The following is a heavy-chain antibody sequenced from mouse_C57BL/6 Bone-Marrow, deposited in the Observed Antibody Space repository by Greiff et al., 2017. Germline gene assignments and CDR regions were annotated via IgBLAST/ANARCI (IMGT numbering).Heavy chain of an antibody. J-gene: IGHJ2*01. Sequence: EVQLQQSGAELVRPGASVKLSCTASGFNIKDDYMHWVKQRPEQGLEWIGWIDPENGDTEYASKFQGKATITADTASNTAYLQLSSLTSDDTAVYYCTVYYSNSHCDYWGQGTTLTVSS. V-gene: IGHV14-4*01. CDR1: GFNIKDDY. CDR2: IDPENGDT. D-gene: IGHD2-5*01. CDR3: TVYYSNSHCDY.